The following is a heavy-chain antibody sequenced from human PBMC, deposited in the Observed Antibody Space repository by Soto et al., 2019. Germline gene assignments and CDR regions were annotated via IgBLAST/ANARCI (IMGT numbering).Heavy chain of an antibody. D-gene: IGHD1-7*01. V-gene: IGHV4-34*01. CDR3: ARDRTTGFFLY. Sequence: PSETLSLTCAVYGGSFSGYYWTWIRQRPGTGLEWIGEIDHSGSTNYNPSLKSRVTISVDTSKNQFSLKLTSVTAADTAVYYCARDRTTGFFLYCGKGLLRTISS. J-gene: IGHJ4*02. CDR2: IDHSGST. CDR1: GGSFSGYY.